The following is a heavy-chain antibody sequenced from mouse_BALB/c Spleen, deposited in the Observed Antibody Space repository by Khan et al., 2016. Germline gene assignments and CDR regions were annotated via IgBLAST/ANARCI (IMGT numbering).Heavy chain of an antibody. J-gene: IGHJ2*01. Sequence: EVKLEESGPGLVKPSQSLSLTCTVTGYSITSDYAWNWIRQFPGNKLEWMGYISYSGSTSYNPSIKSRISITRDTSKNHFILQLNSVTTEDTATYYCARGRVIFDYWGQGTTLTVSS. CDR3: ARGRVIFDY. V-gene: IGHV3-2*02. D-gene: IGHD2-13*01. CDR2: ISYSGST. CDR1: GYSITSDYA.